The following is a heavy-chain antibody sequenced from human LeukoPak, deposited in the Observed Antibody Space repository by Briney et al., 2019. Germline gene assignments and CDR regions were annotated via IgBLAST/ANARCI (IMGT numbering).Heavy chain of an antibody. J-gene: IGHJ3*02. CDR3: VREGPRGLAFDI. CDR2: ISASGGST. V-gene: IGHV3-23*01. CDR1: GFTFRSHD. Sequence: GGSLRLSCAASGFTFRSHDMSWVRQAPGKGLEWVSGISASGGSTFYADSVKGRFTISRDNSKNTLYLQMNGLRAEDTAVYYCVREGPRGLAFDIWGQGTMVTVSS. D-gene: IGHD3/OR15-3a*01.